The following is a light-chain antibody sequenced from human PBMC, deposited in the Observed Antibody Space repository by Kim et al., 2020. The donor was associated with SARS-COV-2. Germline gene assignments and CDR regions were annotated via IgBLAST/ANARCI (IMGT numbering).Light chain of an antibody. CDR3: AAWDDSLSGYV. CDR1: TSNTGSNY. Sequence: GQSVTTSRSGSTSNTGSNYVSWYQQLPGTAPNLLIYRNNQRPSGVPDRFSGSKSGTSASLAISGLRSEDEADYYCAAWDDSLSGYVFGTGTKVTVL. V-gene: IGLV1-47*01. CDR2: RNN. J-gene: IGLJ1*01.